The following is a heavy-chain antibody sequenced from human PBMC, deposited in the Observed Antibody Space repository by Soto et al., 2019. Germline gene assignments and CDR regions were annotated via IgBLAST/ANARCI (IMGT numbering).Heavy chain of an antibody. CDR3: ARGYCSSTSCSYYYYYGMDV. CDR1: GGSISSSNW. J-gene: IGHJ6*02. Sequence: QVQLQESGPGLVKPSGTLSLTCAVSGGSISSSNWWSWVRQPPGKGLEWIGEIYHSGSTNYNPSLKSRVTISVDKSTNQFSLKLSSVTAADTAVYYCARGYCSSTSCSYYYYYGMDVWGQGTTVTVSS. V-gene: IGHV4-4*02. CDR2: IYHSGST. D-gene: IGHD2-2*01.